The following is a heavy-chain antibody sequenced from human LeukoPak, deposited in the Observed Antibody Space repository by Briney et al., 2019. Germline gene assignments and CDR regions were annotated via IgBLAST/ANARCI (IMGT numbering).Heavy chain of an antibody. CDR1: GGTFSSYA. CDR3: ARDLLGVVVIAHNWFDP. J-gene: IGHJ5*02. V-gene: IGHV1-69*05. Sequence: SVEVSCKASGGTFSSYAISWVRQAPGQGLEWMGRIIPIFGTANYAQKFQGRVTITTDESTSTAYMGLSSLRSEDTAVYYCARDLLGVVVIAHNWFDPWGQGTLVTVSS. D-gene: IGHD2-21*01. CDR2: IIPIFGTA.